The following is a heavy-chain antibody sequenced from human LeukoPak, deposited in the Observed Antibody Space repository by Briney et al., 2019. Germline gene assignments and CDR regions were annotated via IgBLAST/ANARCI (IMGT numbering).Heavy chain of an antibody. Sequence: EASVKVSCKASGYTFTSYDINWVRQATGQGLEWMGWMNPNSGNTGYAQKFQGRVTITRNTSITTTCMELSSLRSEDTAVYYCARRSAYGSGTYYVDYWGQGTLVTVSS. J-gene: IGHJ4*02. CDR1: GYTFTSYD. D-gene: IGHD3-10*01. CDR3: ARRSAYGSGTYYVDY. V-gene: IGHV1-8*03. CDR2: MNPNSGNT.